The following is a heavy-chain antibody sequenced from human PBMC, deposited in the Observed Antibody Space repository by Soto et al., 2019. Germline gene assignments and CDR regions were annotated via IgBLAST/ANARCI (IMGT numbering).Heavy chain of an antibody. D-gene: IGHD3-3*01. Sequence: SETLSLTCTVSGGSISSGGYYWSWIRQHPGKGLEWIGYIYYSGSTYYNPSLKSRVTISVDTSKNQFSLKLSSVTAADTAVYYFARSLIRLSGALHPNCFDPWGQETLVTVSS. J-gene: IGHJ5*02. V-gene: IGHV4-31*03. CDR1: GGSISSGGYY. CDR2: IYYSGST. CDR3: ARSLIRLSGALHPNCFDP.